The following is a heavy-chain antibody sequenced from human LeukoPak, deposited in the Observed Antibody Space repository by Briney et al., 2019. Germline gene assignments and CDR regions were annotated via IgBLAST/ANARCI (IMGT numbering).Heavy chain of an antibody. V-gene: IGHV4-34*01. CDR3: ARGRHSSSWYPDYGMDV. J-gene: IGHJ6*02. Sequence: PSETLSLTCAVYGGSFSGYYWSWIHQPPGKGLEWIGEINHSGSTNYNPSLKSRVTISVDTSKNQFSLKLSSVTAADTAVYYCARGRHSSSWYPDYGMDVWGQGTTVTVSS. CDR2: INHSGST. D-gene: IGHD6-13*01. CDR1: GGSFSGYY.